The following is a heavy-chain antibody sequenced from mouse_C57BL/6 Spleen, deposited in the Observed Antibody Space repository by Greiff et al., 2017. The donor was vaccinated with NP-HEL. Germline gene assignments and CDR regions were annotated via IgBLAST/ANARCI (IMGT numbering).Heavy chain of an antibody. V-gene: IGHV2-2*01. D-gene: IGHD1-1*01. J-gene: IGHJ1*03. CDR1: GFSLTSYG. Sequence: VQLQESGPGLVQPSQSLSITCTVSGFSLTSYGVHWVRQSPGKGLEWLGVIWSGGSTDYNAAFISRLSISKDNSKSQVFFKMNSLQADDTARYYCARNFYYYGSSWYFEVWGTGTTVTVSS. CDR3: ARNFYYYGSSWYFEV. CDR2: IWSGGST.